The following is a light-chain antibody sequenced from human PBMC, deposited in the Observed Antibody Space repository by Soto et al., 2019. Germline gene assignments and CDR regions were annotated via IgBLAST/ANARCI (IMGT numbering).Light chain of an antibody. Sequence: EIVLTQSPATLSLSPGERATLSCRASQSVSTNYLAWYRQRPGQAPGPLIYAASSRAPGISDRFSGSGTGTDFTITISRLEPEDFAVYYCQQYGSVSWTFGQGTTVEIK. V-gene: IGKV3-20*01. CDR3: QQYGSVSWT. CDR2: AAS. CDR1: QSVSTNY. J-gene: IGKJ1*01.